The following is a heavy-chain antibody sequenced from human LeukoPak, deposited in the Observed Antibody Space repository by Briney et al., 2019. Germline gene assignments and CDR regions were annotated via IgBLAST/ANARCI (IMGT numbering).Heavy chain of an antibody. V-gene: IGHV3-48*03. J-gene: IGHJ4*02. CDR1: GFTFSSYE. CDR2: ITPSGSTK. D-gene: IGHD2-21*02. Sequence: GGSLRLSCAASGFTFSSYEMNWVRQAPGKGLEWVSYITPSGSTKYYADSVKGRFTISRDNAKNSLYLQMNSLRAEDTAVYYCARDVDPYCGGDCYSTPKDWGQGTLVTVSS. CDR3: ARDVDPYCGGDCYSTPKD.